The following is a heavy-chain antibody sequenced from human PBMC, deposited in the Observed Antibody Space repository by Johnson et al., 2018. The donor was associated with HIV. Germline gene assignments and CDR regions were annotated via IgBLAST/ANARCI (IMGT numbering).Heavy chain of an antibody. CDR3: ARDGPYSGYDENAFDI. J-gene: IGHJ3*02. CDR1: GFTVSSNY. Sequence: VQLVESGGGLVQPGGSLRLSCAASGFTVSSNYMSWVRQAPGKGLEWVSVIYSGGSIYYADSVKGRFSISRDNSKNTLYLQMNSLRAEDTALYYCARDGPYSGYDENAFDIWGQGTMVTVSS. D-gene: IGHD5-12*01. CDR2: IYSGGSI. V-gene: IGHV3-66*01.